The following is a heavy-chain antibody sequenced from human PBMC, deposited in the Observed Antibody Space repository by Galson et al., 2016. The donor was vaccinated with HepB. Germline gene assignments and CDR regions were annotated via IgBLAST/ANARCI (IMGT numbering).Heavy chain of an antibody. Sequence: QSGAEVKKPGESLRISCKGSEYRFNSYWISWVRQMPGKGLEWMGNIDPSDSHTNYSPSFQGHVTISADKSISTAYLQWRRLKASDTAIYYCARQTGPGYYGRSGGDWFDPWGRGTLVTVSS. D-gene: IGHD3-22*01. CDR2: IDPSDSHT. V-gene: IGHV5-10-1*01. CDR3: ARQTGPGYYGRSGGDWFDP. J-gene: IGHJ5*02. CDR1: EYRFNSYW.